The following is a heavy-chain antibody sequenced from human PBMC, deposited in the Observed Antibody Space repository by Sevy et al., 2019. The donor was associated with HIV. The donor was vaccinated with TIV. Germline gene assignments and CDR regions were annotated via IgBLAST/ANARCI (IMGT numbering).Heavy chain of an antibody. Sequence: SETLSLTCAVHGGSFSGYYWSWIRQPPGKGLEWIGEINHSGSTNHNPSLKSRVTISVDTSKKQFSLKLSSVTAADTAVYYCARSPPVVVVPGAPSWFDPWGQGTMVTVSS. CDR3: ARSPPVVVVPGAPSWFDP. V-gene: IGHV4-34*01. CDR1: GGSFSGYY. CDR2: INHSGST. J-gene: IGHJ5*02. D-gene: IGHD2-2*01.